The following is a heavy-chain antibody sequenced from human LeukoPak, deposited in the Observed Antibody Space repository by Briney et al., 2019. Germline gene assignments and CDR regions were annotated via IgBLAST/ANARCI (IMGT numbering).Heavy chain of an antibody. CDR3: ARSITIFGVVTEYYFDY. CDR1: GGSISSYY. Sequence: SETLSLTCTVSGGSISSYYWCWIRQPPGKGLEWMGYIYYSGSTNYNPSLKSRVTISVDTSKNQFSLKLSSVTAADTAVYYCARSITIFGVVTEYYFDYWGQGTLVTVSS. J-gene: IGHJ4*02. CDR2: IYYSGST. V-gene: IGHV4-59*01. D-gene: IGHD3-3*01.